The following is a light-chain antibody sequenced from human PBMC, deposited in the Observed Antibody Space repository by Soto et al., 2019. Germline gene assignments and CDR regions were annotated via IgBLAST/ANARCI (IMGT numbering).Light chain of an antibody. J-gene: IGKJ5*01. CDR1: QSISSW. CDR2: KSS. V-gene: IGKV1-5*03. CDR3: QQYSIYPLT. Sequence: DIQMTQSPSTLSASVGDRVTITCRASQSISSWLAWYQQKPGKAPKSLIYKSSSLESGVPSRFSGGGSETEFPLTITSLQPDDFATKSCQQYSIYPLTFGQGTRLEIK.